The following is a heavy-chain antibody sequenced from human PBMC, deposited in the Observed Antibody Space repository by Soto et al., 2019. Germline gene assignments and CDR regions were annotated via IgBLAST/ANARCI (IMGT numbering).Heavy chain of an antibody. V-gene: IGHV3-74*03. Sequence: EEQLVESGGALVQPGGSLRLSCAASGFTFSYFWIYWVRQAPGKGLAWVSHINSDGSSGTYADYVKGRFTISRDNAKNTLYLQMNNLRAVATAVYFCARDSGSYFSLDLWGQGTLVTVSS. CDR2: INSDGSSG. CDR1: GFTFSYFW. CDR3: ARDSGSYFSLDL. D-gene: IGHD1-26*01. J-gene: IGHJ5*02.